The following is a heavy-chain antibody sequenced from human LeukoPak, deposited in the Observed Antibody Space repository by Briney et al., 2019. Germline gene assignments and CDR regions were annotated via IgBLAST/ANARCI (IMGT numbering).Heavy chain of an antibody. CDR1: GFTFSDYY. Sequence: GGSLRLSCAASGFTFSDYYMSWIRQAPGKGLEWVSYISSSGSTIYYPDSVKGRFTISRDNAKNSLYLQMNSLRAEDTAVYYCAREPGYSYGFDAFDIWGQGTMVTVSS. V-gene: IGHV3-11*04. CDR2: ISSSGSTI. CDR3: AREPGYSYGFDAFDI. D-gene: IGHD5-18*01. J-gene: IGHJ3*02.